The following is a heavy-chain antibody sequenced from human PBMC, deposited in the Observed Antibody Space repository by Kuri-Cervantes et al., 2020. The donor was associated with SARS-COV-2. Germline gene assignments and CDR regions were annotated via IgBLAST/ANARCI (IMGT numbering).Heavy chain of an antibody. CDR3: AREESSTFGVVIQGLEAFDI. J-gene: IGHJ3*02. D-gene: IGHD3-16*01. CDR1: GFTFSDYY. Sequence: GGSLRLSCAASGFTFSDYYMSWIRQAPGKGLEWVSYISSSGSTIYYADSVKGRSTISRGNAKNSLYLQMNSLRAEDTAVYYCAREESSTFGVVIQGLEAFDIWGQGTMVTVSS. CDR2: ISSSGSTI. V-gene: IGHV3-11*04.